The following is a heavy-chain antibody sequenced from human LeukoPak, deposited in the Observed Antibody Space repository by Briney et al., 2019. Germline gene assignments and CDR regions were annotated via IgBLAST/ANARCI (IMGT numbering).Heavy chain of an antibody. J-gene: IGHJ3*02. CDR3: ARAPGIAVSGTSGAFDI. V-gene: IGHV3-33*01. Sequence: GGSLRLSCAASAFTFSTYGMHWVRQAPGKGLEWVALIWYDGSNQYYADSVKGRFTISRDTSKNTLYLQMNSLRADDTAVYYCARAPGIAVSGTSGAFDIWGQGTMVTVSS. D-gene: IGHD6-13*01. CDR2: IWYDGSNQ. CDR1: AFTFSTYG.